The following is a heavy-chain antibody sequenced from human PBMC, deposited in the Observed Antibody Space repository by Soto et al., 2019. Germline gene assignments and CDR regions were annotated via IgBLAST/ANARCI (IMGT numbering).Heavy chain of an antibody. D-gene: IGHD3-22*01. CDR3: AREFNYYDSSVGWFDP. CDR2: IYSGGST. Sequence: PGGSLRLSCAASGFTVSSNYMSWVRQAPGKGLEWVSVIYSGGSTYYADSVKGRFTISRDNSKNTLYLQMNSLRAEDTAVYYCAREFNYYDSSVGWFDPWGQGTLVTVSS. J-gene: IGHJ5*02. V-gene: IGHV3-53*01. CDR1: GFTVSSNY.